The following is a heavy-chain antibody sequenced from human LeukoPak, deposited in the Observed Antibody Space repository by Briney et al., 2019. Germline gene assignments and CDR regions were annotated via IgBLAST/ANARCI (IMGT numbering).Heavy chain of an antibody. D-gene: IGHD3-22*01. V-gene: IGHV1-8*03. Sequence: GASVKVSCKASGYTFTSYDINWVRQATGQGLEWMGWMNPNSGNTGYAQKFQGRVTITRNTSISTAYMELSSLRSEDTAVYYCARGWNYYDSKPRGPRPSTGDYYYYYYMDVWGKGTTVTVSS. CDR2: MNPNSGNT. J-gene: IGHJ6*03. CDR1: GYTFTSYD. CDR3: ARGWNYYDSKPRGPRPSTGDYYYYYYMDV.